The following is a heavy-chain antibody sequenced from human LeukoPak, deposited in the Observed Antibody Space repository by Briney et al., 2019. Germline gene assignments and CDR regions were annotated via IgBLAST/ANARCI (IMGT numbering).Heavy chain of an antibody. J-gene: IGHJ4*02. CDR1: GFTFSDYY. Sequence: GGSLRLSCEASGFTFSDYYMSWIRQAPGKGLEWVSYISSSGSTIYYADSVKGRFTISRDNAKNSLYLQMNSLRAEDTAVYYCARDRLYYDFWSGYSTVVDYWGQGTLVTVSS. CDR3: ARDRLYYDFWSGYSTVVDY. V-gene: IGHV3-11*01. CDR2: ISSSGSTI. D-gene: IGHD3-3*01.